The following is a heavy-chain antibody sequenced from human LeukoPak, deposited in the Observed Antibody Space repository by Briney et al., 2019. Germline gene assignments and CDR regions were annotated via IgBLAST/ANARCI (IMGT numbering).Heavy chain of an antibody. J-gene: IGHJ4*02. Sequence: GGSLRLSCAASGFTFSSYAMHWVRQAPGKGLEWVAVISYDGSNKYYADSVKGRFTISRDNSKNTLYLQMNSLRAEDTAVYYCARDLSRVTTQPTLDYWGQGTLDTVSS. CDR3: ARDLSRVTTQPTLDY. CDR1: GFTFSSYA. CDR2: ISYDGSNK. V-gene: IGHV3-30-3*01. D-gene: IGHD4-17*01.